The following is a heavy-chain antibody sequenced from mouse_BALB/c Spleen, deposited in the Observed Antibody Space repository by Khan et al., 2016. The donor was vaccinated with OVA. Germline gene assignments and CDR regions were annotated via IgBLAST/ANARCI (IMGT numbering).Heavy chain of an antibody. J-gene: IGHJ3*01. CDR1: GFAFSSYD. Sequence: EVELVESGGGLVRPGGSLKLSCAPSGFAFSSYDMSWVRPTPETRLEWVATISGTGIYTYYPDSVKGRFTISRDNARNTLYLQMSSLRSEDTALYYCARPSYYGNPWFTYWGQGTLVTVSA. CDR2: ISGTGIYT. V-gene: IGHV5-9*02. CDR3: ARPSYYGNPWFTY. D-gene: IGHD2-10*01.